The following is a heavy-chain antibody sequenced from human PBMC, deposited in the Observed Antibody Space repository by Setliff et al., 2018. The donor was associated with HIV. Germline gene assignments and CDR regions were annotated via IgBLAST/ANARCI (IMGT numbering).Heavy chain of an antibody. CDR2: IYQTGKT. CDR3: ARQAWHYDRDGYFIDY. CDR1: GYSISNGYY. V-gene: IGHV4-38-2*02. D-gene: IGHD3-22*01. J-gene: IGHJ4*02. Sequence: SETLSLTCSVSGYSISNGYYWGWIRQPPGKGLEGVGTIYQTGKTYYRPSLKSRVTVSVDMSRNQFSVKLNSATAADTAVYYCARQAWHYDRDGYFIDYWGQGMLVTVSS.